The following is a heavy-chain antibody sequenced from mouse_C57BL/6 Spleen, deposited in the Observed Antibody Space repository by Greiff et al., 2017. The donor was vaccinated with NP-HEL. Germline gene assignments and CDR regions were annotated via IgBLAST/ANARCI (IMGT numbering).Heavy chain of an antibody. D-gene: IGHD1-1*01. CDR1: GFTFSDAW. Sequence: EVKLMESGGGLVQPGGSMKLSCAASGFTFSDAWMDWVRQSPEKGLEWVAEIRNKANNHATYYAESVKGRFTISRDDSKSSVYLQMNSLRAEDTGIYYCTSITTVVATGAYWGQGTLVTVSA. V-gene: IGHV6-6*01. CDR3: TSITTVVATGAY. J-gene: IGHJ3*01. CDR2: IRNKANNHAT.